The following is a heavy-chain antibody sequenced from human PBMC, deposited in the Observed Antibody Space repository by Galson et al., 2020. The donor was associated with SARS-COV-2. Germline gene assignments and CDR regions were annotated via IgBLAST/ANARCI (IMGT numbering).Heavy chain of an antibody. CDR3: ARVGDCSGGICYGAEYFQH. Sequence: NSGGSLRLSCAASGFTFSDYFMSWVRQAPGTGLEWVSYISSSGSSIHYADSVKGRFTISRDNAKNSLNLQMNSLRVEDTAVYYCARVGDCSGGICYGAEYFQHWGQGTLVTVSS. CDR1: GFTFSDYF. J-gene: IGHJ1*01. CDR2: ISSSGSSI. V-gene: IGHV3-11*04. D-gene: IGHD2-15*01.